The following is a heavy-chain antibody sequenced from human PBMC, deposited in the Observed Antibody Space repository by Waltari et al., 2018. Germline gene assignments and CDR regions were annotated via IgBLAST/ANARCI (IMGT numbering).Heavy chain of an antibody. J-gene: IGHJ4*02. CDR1: GGSISSGSYY. CDR3: ARDSDWGGDY. V-gene: IGHV4-61*09. Sequence: QVQLQESGPGLVKPSQTLSLTCPVSGGSISSGSYYWSWIRQPAGKGLEWIGYIYTSGSTNYNPSRKSRVTISVDTSKNQFSLKLSSVTAADTAVYYCARDSDWGGDYWGQGTLVTVSS. D-gene: IGHD7-27*01. CDR2: IYTSGST.